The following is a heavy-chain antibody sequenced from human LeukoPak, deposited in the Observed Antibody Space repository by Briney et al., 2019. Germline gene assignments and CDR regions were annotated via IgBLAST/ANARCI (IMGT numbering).Heavy chain of an antibody. Sequence: PGGSLRLSCAVSGFTFSSYAMSWVRQAPGKGLEWVSAISGSGGSTYYADSVKGRFTISRDNSKNTLYLQMNSLRAEDTAVYYCAKDPFGEPIGDYWGQGTLVTVSS. J-gene: IGHJ4*02. D-gene: IGHD3-16*01. CDR3: AKDPFGEPIGDY. CDR1: GFTFSSYA. CDR2: ISGSGGST. V-gene: IGHV3-23*01.